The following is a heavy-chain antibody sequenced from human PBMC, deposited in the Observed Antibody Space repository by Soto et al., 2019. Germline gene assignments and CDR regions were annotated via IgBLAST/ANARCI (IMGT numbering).Heavy chain of an antibody. J-gene: IGHJ3*02. Sequence: QVQLVQSGAEVKKPGSSVKVSCKASGGTFSSYTISWVRQAPGHGLEWMGRIIPILGIANYAQKFQGRVTITADKSTSTAYMELSSLRSEDTAVYYCATGGYCSGGSCYAFDIWGQGTMVTVSS. CDR3: ATGGYCSGGSCYAFDI. V-gene: IGHV1-69*02. CDR2: IIPILGIA. CDR1: GGTFSSYT. D-gene: IGHD2-15*01.